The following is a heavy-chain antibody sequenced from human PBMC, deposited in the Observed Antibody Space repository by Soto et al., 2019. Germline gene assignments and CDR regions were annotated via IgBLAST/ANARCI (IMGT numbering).Heavy chain of an antibody. D-gene: IGHD6-13*01. Sequence: LRLSCAASGFTFSSYAMHWVRQAPGKGLEWVAVISYDGSNKYYADSVKGRFTISRDNSKNTLYLQMNSLRAEDTAVYYCARDPGGSSSWYGAFDIWGQGTMVTVSS. CDR3: ARDPGGSSSWYGAFDI. V-gene: IGHV3-30-3*01. CDR2: ISYDGSNK. CDR1: GFTFSSYA. J-gene: IGHJ3*02.